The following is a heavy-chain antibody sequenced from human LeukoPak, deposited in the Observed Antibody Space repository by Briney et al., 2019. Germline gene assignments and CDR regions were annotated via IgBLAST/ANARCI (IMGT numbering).Heavy chain of an antibody. CDR1: GFTFSTYG. CDR3: ARGFRRLVRGVISQFDY. D-gene: IGHD3-10*01. Sequence: GSLRLSCAASGFTFSTYGMNWVRQPPGKGLEWIGEINHSGSTNYNPSLKSRVTISVDTSKNQFSLKLSSVTAADTAVYYCARGFRRLVRGVISQFDYWGQGTLVTVSS. J-gene: IGHJ4*02. V-gene: IGHV4-34*01. CDR2: INHSGST.